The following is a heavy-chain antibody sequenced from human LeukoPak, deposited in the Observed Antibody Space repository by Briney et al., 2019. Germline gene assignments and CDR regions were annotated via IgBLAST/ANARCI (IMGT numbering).Heavy chain of an antibody. D-gene: IGHD3-22*01. CDR1: GGSISNSNW. V-gene: IGHV4-4*02. J-gene: IGHJ4*02. CDR3: TTLYYYDTTGYYWRGFDY. Sequence: SETLSLTCAVSGGSISNSNWWSWVRQPPGKGLEWIGEIYHSGNTNYNPSLKSRVTITVDTSKDQFSLELNSVTAADTALYFCTTLYYYDTTGYYWRGFDYWGQGALVTVSS. CDR2: IYHSGNT.